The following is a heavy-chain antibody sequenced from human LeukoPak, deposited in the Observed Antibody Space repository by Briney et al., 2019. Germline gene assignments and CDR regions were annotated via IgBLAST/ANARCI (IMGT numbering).Heavy chain of an antibody. CDR2: IYTSGST. J-gene: IGHJ4*02. Sequence: SETLSLTCTVSGGSLSRYYWSWMRQPVGKGLEWIGRIYTSGSTNYNPSLKSRVTMSVDTSKNQFSLKLSSVTAADTAVYYCARDRDYVGSTFDYWGQGTLVTVSS. D-gene: IGHD3-16*01. V-gene: IGHV4-4*07. CDR1: GGSLSRYY. CDR3: ARDRDYVGSTFDY.